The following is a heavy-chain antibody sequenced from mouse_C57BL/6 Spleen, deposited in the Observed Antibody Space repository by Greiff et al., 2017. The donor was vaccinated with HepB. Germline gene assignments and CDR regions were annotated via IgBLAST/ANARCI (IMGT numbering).Heavy chain of an antibody. CDR1: GYTFTSYW. CDR2: IDPSDSYT. D-gene: IGHD1-1*01. CDR3: ARHYYGREGYFDY. J-gene: IGHJ2*01. Sequence: QVQLKQPGAELVMPGASVKLSCKASGYTFTSYWMHWVKQRPGQGLEWIGEIDPSDSYTNYNQKFKGKSTLTVDKSSSTAYMQLSSLTSEDSAVYYCARHYYGREGYFDYWGQGTTLTVSS. V-gene: IGHV1-69*01.